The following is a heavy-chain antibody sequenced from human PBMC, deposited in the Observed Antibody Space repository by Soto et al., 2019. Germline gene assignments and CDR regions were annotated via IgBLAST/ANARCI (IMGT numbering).Heavy chain of an antibody. CDR1: GGSLSGYY. V-gene: IGHV4-34*01. J-gene: IGHJ4*02. CDR2: INHSGST. CDR3: ARGPRVATIMSPPFDY. Sequence: SETLSLTCAVYGGSLSGYYWSWIRQPPGKGLEWIGEINHSGSTNYNPSLKSRVTISVDTSKNQFSLKLSSVTAADPAVDYCARGPRVATIMSPPFDYWGQGALVTVA. D-gene: IGHD5-12*01.